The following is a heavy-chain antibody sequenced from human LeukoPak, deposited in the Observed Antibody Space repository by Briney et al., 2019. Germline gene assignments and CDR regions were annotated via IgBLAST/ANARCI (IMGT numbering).Heavy chain of an antibody. D-gene: IGHD6-6*01. Sequence: ASVRASCKASGGTFISYAISWVRQAPGQGLEWMGGIIPIFGTANYAQKFQDRVTITADESTSTAYMELSSLRSEDTAVYYCARDPDYSSSSFLDYWGQGTLVTVSS. CDR2: IIPIFGTA. J-gene: IGHJ4*02. V-gene: IGHV1-69*13. CDR3: ARDPDYSSSSFLDY. CDR1: GGTFISYA.